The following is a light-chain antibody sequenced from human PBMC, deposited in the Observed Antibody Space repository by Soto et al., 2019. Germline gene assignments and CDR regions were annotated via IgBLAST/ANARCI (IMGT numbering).Light chain of an antibody. CDR1: QSVSSSY. J-gene: IGKJ5*01. V-gene: IGKV3D-7*01. CDR2: GAS. Sequence: PGERVTLSCRASQSVSSSYLTWYQQKPGQAPRLLIYGASTRATGIPARFSGSGSGTDFTLTISCLQSEDFATYYCQQYYSFPITFGQGTRLEIK. CDR3: QQYYSFPIT.